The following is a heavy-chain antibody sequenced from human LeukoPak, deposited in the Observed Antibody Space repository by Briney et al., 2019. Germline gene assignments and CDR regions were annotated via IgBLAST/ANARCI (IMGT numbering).Heavy chain of an antibody. Sequence: ASVKVSCKASGGTFSNYAISWVRQAPGQGLEWMGWISAYNGNTNYAQKLQGRVTMTTDTSTSTAYMELRSLRSDDTAVYYCARAGYGDYYYYYYYMDVWGKGTTVTVSS. D-gene: IGHD4-17*01. V-gene: IGHV1-18*01. CDR1: GGTFSNYA. CDR3: ARAGYGDYYYYYYYMDV. CDR2: ISAYNGNT. J-gene: IGHJ6*03.